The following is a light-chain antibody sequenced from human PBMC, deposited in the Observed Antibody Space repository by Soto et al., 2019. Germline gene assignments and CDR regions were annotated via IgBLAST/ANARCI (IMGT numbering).Light chain of an antibody. Sequence: DIQMTQSPSTLSASVRDRVTITCRASQSISNSLAWYQQRPGKAPKLLIYKASSLETGVPSRFSGSGSGTEFTLTISSLQPDDFATYYCQHYNSYSEAFGQGTKVDIK. V-gene: IGKV1-5*03. J-gene: IGKJ1*01. CDR3: QHYNSYSEA. CDR1: QSISNS. CDR2: KAS.